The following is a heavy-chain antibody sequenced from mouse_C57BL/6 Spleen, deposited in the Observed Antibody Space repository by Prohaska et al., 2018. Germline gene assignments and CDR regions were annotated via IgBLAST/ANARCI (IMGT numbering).Heavy chain of an antibody. J-gene: IGHJ2*01. CDR3: TTLTGGDYFDY. V-gene: IGHV14-4*01. CDR2: IDPENGDT. Sequence: EVQLQQSGAELVRPGASVKLSCTASGFNIKDDYMHWVKQRPEQGLEWIGWIDPENGDTEYASKFQGKATITAYTSSNTAYLQLSSLTSEDTAVYYCTTLTGGDYFDYWGQGTTLTVSS. CDR1: GFNIKDDY. D-gene: IGHD4-1*01.